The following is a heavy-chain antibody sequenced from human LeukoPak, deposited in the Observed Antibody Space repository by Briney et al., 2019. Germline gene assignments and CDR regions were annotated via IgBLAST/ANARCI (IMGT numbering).Heavy chain of an antibody. Sequence: ASVKVSCKASGYTFTSYYMHWVRQAPGQGLEWMGIINPSGGSTSYAQKFQGRATMTRDTSTSTVYMELSSLRSEDTAVYYCARTQLTRGDAFDIWGQGTMVTVSS. J-gene: IGHJ3*02. D-gene: IGHD1-1*01. CDR2: INPSGGST. V-gene: IGHV1-46*01. CDR1: GYTFTSYY. CDR3: ARTQLTRGDAFDI.